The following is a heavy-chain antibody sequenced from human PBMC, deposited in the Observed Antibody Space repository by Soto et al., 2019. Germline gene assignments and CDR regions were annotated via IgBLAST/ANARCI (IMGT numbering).Heavy chain of an antibody. J-gene: IGHJ4*02. CDR2: IRGSGGPT. Sequence: EVQLLESGGGFVQPGGSLRLSCAASGFAFSSFAMNWVRQAPGKGLEWVSGIRGSGGPTYYADSVKGRFTISRDNSENTLYLQMNSLRADDTALYYCARDRGTNLYESLDIWGQGSLVTVSS. CDR1: GFAFSSFA. CDR3: ARDRGTNLYESLDI. D-gene: IGHD2-8*01. V-gene: IGHV3-23*01.